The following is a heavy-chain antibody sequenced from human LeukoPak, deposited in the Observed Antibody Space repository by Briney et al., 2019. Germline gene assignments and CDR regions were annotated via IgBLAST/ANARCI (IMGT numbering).Heavy chain of an antibody. V-gene: IGHV3-23*01. CDR3: AKAGGASWYLY. Sequence: GGSLRLSCAASGFTVSSNYMSWVRQAPGKGLEWVSDISGNGGRTYYADSVKGRFTISRDNSKNTLYLQMNSLRAEDTAVYYCAKAGGASWYLYWGQGTLVTVSS. J-gene: IGHJ4*02. CDR1: GFTVSSNY. CDR2: ISGNGGRT. D-gene: IGHD6-13*01.